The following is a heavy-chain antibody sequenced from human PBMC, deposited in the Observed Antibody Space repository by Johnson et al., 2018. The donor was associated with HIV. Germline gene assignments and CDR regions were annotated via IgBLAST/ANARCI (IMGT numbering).Heavy chain of an antibody. D-gene: IGHD6-6*01. CDR3: AKQQLVPDDAFDI. J-gene: IGHJ3*02. V-gene: IGHV3-33*06. CDR1: EFTVTNYA. Sequence: QVQLVESGGGLVQPGGSLRLSCAVSEFTVTNYAMHWVRLAPGKGLEWVAVIWYDGSNKYYADSVKGRFTISRDNSKNTLYLQMNSLRAEDTAVYYCAKQQLVPDDAFDIWGQGTMVNVYS. CDR2: IWYDGSNK.